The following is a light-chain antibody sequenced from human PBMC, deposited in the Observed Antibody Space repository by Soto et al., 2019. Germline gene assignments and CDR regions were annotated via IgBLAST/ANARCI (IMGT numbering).Light chain of an antibody. CDR3: FSYAGTYKRV. J-gene: IGLJ3*02. CDR2: DVS. V-gene: IGLV2-11*01. CDR1: SSDVGDSEY. Sequence: QSALTQPRSVSGSPGQSVTISCTGTSSDVGDSEYVSWYQHHPGKAPKLVIYDVSNRPSGVPDRFSGSKSGNTASLTISGLQAEDEADYYCFSYAGTYKRVFGGGTQLTVL.